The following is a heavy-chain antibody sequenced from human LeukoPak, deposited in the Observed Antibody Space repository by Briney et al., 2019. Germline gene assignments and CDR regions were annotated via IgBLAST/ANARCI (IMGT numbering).Heavy chain of an antibody. CDR3: ARLPYQDGTGYIGAFDI. Sequence: ASVKVSCKASGYTFTSYYMYWVRQAPGQGLEWMGIINPSGGGTIYAQKFQGRVTMTRDMSTSTVYMELSSLRSEDTAVYYCARLPYQDGTGYIGAFDIWGQGTMVTVSP. D-gene: IGHD3-22*01. V-gene: IGHV1-46*01. CDR2: INPSGGGT. CDR1: GYTFTSYY. J-gene: IGHJ3*02.